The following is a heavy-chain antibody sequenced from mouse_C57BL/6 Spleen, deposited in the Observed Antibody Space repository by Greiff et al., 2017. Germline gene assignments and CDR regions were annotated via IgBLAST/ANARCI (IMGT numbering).Heavy chain of an antibody. CDR2: ISGGGGNT. CDR3: ARQGQLRPPGAMDD. CDR1: GFTFSSYT. V-gene: IGHV5-9*01. Sequence: EVKLVESGGGLVKPGGSLKLSCAASGFTFSSYTMSWVRQTPEKRLEWVATISGGGGNTYYPDSVKGRFTISRDNAKNTLYLQMSSLRSEDTALYYCARQGQLRPPGAMDDWGQGTSVTVSS. D-gene: IGHD3-2*02. J-gene: IGHJ4*01.